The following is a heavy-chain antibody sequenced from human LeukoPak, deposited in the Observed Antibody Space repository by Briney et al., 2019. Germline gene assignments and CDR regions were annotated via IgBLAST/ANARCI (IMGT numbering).Heavy chain of an antibody. CDR2: IYYSGTT. CDR3: ARRVDYGSGSYYQIDY. Sequence: PSETLSLTCTVSVGSLSSSSHYWGWTRQPPGKGLEWIGSIYYSGTTYYTPSLKTRVTISVISSTTQSSLKSSSVTAAATAMYYCARRVDYGSGSYYQIDYWGQGTLVTVSS. J-gene: IGHJ4*02. D-gene: IGHD3-10*01. V-gene: IGHV4-39*01. CDR1: VGSLSSSSHY.